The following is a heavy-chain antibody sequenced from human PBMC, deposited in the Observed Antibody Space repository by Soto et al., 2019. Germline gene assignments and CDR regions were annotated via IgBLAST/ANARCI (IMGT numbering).Heavy chain of an antibody. CDR1: GFTISSNY. J-gene: IGHJ4*02. D-gene: IGHD4-17*01. V-gene: IGHV3-66*01. CDR3: ARAKTSSTTWDS. Sequence: GGSLRLSCVVSGFTISSNYMSWVRQAPGKGLEWVSALYSGGSTYYADSVKGRFTISSDNYKNTLYLQMNSLRVEDTAMYYCARAKTSSTTWDSWGQGTLVTVSS. CDR2: LYSGGST.